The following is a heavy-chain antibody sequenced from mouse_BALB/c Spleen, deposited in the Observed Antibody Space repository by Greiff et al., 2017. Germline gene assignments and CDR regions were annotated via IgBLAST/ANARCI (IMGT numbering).Heavy chain of an antibody. CDR3: ARGVTTGLYYFDD. J-gene: IGHJ2*01. Sequence: EVQLVESGPELVKPGASVKISCKASGYSFTGYYMHWVKQSHVKSLEWIGRINPYNGATSYNQNFKDKASLTVDKSSSTAYMELHSLTSEDSAVYYCARGVTTGLYYFDDWGQGTTLTVSS. V-gene: IGHV1-31*01. D-gene: IGHD1-1*01. CDR2: INPYNGAT. CDR1: GYSFTGYY.